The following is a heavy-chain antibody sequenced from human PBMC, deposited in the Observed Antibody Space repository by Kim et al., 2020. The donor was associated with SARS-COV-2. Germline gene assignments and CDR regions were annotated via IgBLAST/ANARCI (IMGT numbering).Heavy chain of an antibody. CDR3: ARGRGLIVAHFDY. Sequence: GGSLRLSCAASGFTFSSYSMNWVRQAPGKGLEWVASISSSSSYIYYADSVKGRFTISTDNAKNSLYLQMNSLRAQDTAVYYCARGRGLIVAHFDYGGQGT. V-gene: IGHV3-21*01. CDR1: GFTFSSYS. J-gene: IGHJ4*02. D-gene: IGHD5-12*01. CDR2: ISSSSSYI.